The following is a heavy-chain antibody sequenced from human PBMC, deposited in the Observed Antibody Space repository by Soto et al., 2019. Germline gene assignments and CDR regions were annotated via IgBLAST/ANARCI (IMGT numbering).Heavy chain of an antibody. CDR2: IWYDGSNK. D-gene: IGHD3-9*01. CDR3: VKTGYLGYYYGMDV. V-gene: IGHV3-33*01. J-gene: IGHJ6*02. Sequence: GGSLRLSCAASGFTFSSYGMHWVRQAPGKGLEWVAVIWYDGSNKYYADSVKGRFTISRDNSKNTLYLQMNSLRAEDTAVYYCVKTGYLGYYYGMDVWGQGTTVTVSS. CDR1: GFTFSSYG.